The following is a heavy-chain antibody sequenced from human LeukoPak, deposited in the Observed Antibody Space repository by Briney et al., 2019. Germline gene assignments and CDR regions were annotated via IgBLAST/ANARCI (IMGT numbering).Heavy chain of an antibody. V-gene: IGHV1-69*13. CDR1: GYTFTSYG. D-gene: IGHD6-13*01. CDR2: IIPIFGTA. CDR3: ARWYASKDLYYFDY. J-gene: IGHJ4*02. Sequence: SVKISCKASGYTFTSYGISWVRQAPGQGLEWMGGIIPIFGTANYAQKFQGRVTITADESTSTAYMELSSLRSEDTAVYYCARWYASKDLYYFDYWGQGTLVTVSS.